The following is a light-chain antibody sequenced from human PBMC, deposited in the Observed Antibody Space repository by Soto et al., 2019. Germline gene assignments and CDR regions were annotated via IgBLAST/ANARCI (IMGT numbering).Light chain of an antibody. CDR1: SSNIGNSY. V-gene: IGLV1-51*01. CDR3: GTWDSSLSGGV. Sequence: QSALTQPPSVSAAPGQRVTISCSGSSSNIGNSYVSWFQQLPGTAPKLLIYDNNKRPSGIPDRFSGSKSGTSATLGITGLQTGDEADYYCGTWDSSLSGGVFGGGTKLTVL. J-gene: IGLJ3*02. CDR2: DNN.